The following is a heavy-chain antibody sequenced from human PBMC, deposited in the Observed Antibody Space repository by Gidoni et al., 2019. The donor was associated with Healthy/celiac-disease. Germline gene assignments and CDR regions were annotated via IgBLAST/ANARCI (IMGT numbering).Heavy chain of an antibody. D-gene: IGHD2-15*01. CDR3: ARESAYCSGGSCYRDYGMDV. J-gene: IGHJ6*02. V-gene: IGHV3-21*01. CDR2: ISSSSSYI. CDR1: GFTFSSYS. Sequence: EVQLVESGGGLVKPGGSLRLSCAASGFTFSSYSMTWVRQAPGKGLEWVASISSSSSYIYYADAVKGRFTISRDKAKNSLYLKMNSLRAEDTAVYYCARESAYCSGGSCYRDYGMDVWGQGTTVTVSS.